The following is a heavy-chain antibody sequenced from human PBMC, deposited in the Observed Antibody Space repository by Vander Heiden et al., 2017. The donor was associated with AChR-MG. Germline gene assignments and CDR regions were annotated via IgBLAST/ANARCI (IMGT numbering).Heavy chain of an antibody. V-gene: IGHV4-39*01. CDR2: IYYSGST. Sequence: QLQLQESGPGLVKPSETLSLTCTVSGGSISSSSYYWGWIRQPPGKGLEWIGSIYYSGSTYYNPSLKSRVTISVDTSKNQFSLKLSSVTAADTAVYYCARHSTDSGSNWFDPWGQGTLVTVSS. CDR1: GGSISSSSYY. J-gene: IGHJ5*02. CDR3: ARHSTDSGSNWFDP. D-gene: IGHD6-19*01.